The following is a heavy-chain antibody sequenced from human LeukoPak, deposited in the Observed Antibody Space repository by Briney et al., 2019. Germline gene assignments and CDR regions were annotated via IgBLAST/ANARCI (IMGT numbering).Heavy chain of an antibody. CDR1: GFTFSNYA. V-gene: IGHV3-64*01. Sequence: GGSLRLSCAASGFTFSNYAMHWVRQAPGNGLEYVSGISGNGGRTYYANSAKGRFTISRDNSKNTVYLQMGSLRADDMAVYYCARERYSVNDFDAFDIWGQGTMVTVSS. D-gene: IGHD5/OR15-5a*01. CDR2: ISGNGGRT. J-gene: IGHJ3*02. CDR3: ARERYSVNDFDAFDI.